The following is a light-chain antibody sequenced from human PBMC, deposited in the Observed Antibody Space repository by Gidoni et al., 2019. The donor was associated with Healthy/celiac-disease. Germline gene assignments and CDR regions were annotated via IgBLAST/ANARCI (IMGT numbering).Light chain of an antibody. CDR3: QSYDSSLSGRV. Sequence: SVLTQPPSVSVATGQRVTISCTGSSYNIGAGYDVHWYQQLPGTAPKLLIYGNTNRPSGVPDRLSGSKSGTSASLAITGLHAEDEADYYCQSYDSSLSGRVFGGGTKLTVL. CDR2: GNT. CDR1: SYNIGAGYD. V-gene: IGLV1-40*01. J-gene: IGLJ3*02.